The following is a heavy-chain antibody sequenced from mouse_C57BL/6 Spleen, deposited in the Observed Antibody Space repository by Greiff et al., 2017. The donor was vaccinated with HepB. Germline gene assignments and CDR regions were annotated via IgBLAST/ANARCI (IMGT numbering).Heavy chain of an antibody. V-gene: IGHV1-18*01. Sequence: EVQLQESGPELVKPGASVKIPCKASGYTFTDYNMDWVKQSHGKSLEWIGDINPNNGGTIYNQKFKGKATLTVDKSSSTAYMELRSLTSEDTAVYYCARSYYYGDTGWFAYWGQGTLVTVSA. CDR3: ARSYYYGDTGWFAY. J-gene: IGHJ3*01. CDR2: INPNNGGT. CDR1: GYTFTDYN. D-gene: IGHD1-1*01.